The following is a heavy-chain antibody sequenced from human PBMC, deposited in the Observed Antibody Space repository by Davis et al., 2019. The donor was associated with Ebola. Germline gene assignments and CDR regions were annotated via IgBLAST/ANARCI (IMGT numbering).Heavy chain of an antibody. Sequence: GESLKISCAASGFTFNNYWMSWVRQAPGKGLEYVSAISSNGGSTYYADSVKGRFTISRDNAKNSLYLQMNSLRAEDTAVYYCARGIYYSVQSGFDYWGPGTLVTVSS. J-gene: IGHJ4*02. CDR3: ARGIYYSVQSGFDY. D-gene: IGHD4-11*01. V-gene: IGHV3-64*04. CDR2: ISSNGGST. CDR1: GFTFNNYW.